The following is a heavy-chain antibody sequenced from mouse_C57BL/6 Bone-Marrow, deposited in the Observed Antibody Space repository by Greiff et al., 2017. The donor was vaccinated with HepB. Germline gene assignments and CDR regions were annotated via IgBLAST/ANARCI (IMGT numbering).Heavy chain of an antibody. J-gene: IGHJ3*01. D-gene: IGHD3-3*01. CDR1: GFSFNTYA. Sequence: EVQLVESGGGLVQPKGSLKLSCAASGFSFNTYAMNWVRQAPGKGLEWVARIRSKSNNYATYYADSVKDRFTISRDDSESMLYLQMNNLKTEDTAMYSCVRPLGGWFAYWGQGTLVTVSA. V-gene: IGHV10-1*01. CDR2: IRSKSNNYAT. CDR3: VRPLGGWFAY.